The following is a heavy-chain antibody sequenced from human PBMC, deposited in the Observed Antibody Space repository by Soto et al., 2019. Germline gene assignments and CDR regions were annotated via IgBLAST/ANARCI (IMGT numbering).Heavy chain of an antibody. D-gene: IGHD1-1*01. J-gene: IGHJ3*02. CDR2: IFPGDSDT. CDR1: GYNFANYW. V-gene: IGHV5-51*01. CDR3: AAGYTTGLHALDI. Sequence: GESLKISCKGSGYNFANYWIGWVRQIPGKGLEWMGMIFPGDSDTKNSPSLQGQITMSGDKSDSSAYLQWRSLKASDTAMYYCAAGYTTGLHALDIWGQGTMLPASS.